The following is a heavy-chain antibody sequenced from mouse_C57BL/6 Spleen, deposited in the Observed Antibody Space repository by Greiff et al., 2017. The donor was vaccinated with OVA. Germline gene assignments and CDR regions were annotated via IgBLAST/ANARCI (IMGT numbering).Heavy chain of an antibody. J-gene: IGHJ4*01. D-gene: IGHD2-2*01. CDR3: VREGGYGVMDY. CDR2: LRSKSSNYAT. CDR1: CFTFNTYA. V-gene: IGHV10-3*01. Sequence: EVKLVESGGGLVQPKGSLKLSCAASCFTFNTYAMHWVRQAPGKGLEWVARLRSKSSNYATYYADSVKDRFTISRDDSQSMLYLQMNNLKTEDTAMYYCVREGGYGVMDYWGQGTSVTVSS.